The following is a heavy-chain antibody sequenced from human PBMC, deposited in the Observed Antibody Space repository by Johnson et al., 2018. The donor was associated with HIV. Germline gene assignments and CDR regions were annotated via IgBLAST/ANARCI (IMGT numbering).Heavy chain of an antibody. D-gene: IGHD3-22*01. V-gene: IGHV3-30*02. CDR1: GFTFADYG. Sequence: QVQLVESGGGVVQPGGSLRLSCAASGFTFADYGMHWVRQPPGKGLEWVAFIAHDESITHYADSVKGRFTMSRDNSTNTLYLQMNSLRTEDTALYYCAKAGDYYDSSGYYDAFDIWGQGTMVTVSS. J-gene: IGHJ3*02. CDR2: IAHDESIT. CDR3: AKAGDYYDSSGYYDAFDI.